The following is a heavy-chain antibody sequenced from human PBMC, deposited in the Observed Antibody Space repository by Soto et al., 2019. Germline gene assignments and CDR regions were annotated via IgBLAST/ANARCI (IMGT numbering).Heavy chain of an antibody. J-gene: IGHJ4*02. CDR1: GFTFSSYA. V-gene: IGHV3-23*01. CDR2: ISGSGGST. CDR3: AKDRVYCSSTSCQKYFDY. D-gene: IGHD2-2*01. Sequence: AGGSLRLSCSASGFTFSSYAMRWVRQAPGKGLEWVSAISGSGGSTYYADSVKGRFTISRDNSKNTLYLQMNSLRAEDTAVYYCAKDRVYCSSTSCQKYFDYWGQGTLVTVSS.